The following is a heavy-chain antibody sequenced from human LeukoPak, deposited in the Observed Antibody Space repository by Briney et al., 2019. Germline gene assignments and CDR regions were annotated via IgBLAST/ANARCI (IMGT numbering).Heavy chain of an antibody. V-gene: IGHV1-24*01. CDR1: GYTLTELS. CDR2: FDPEDGET. Sequence: ASVKVSCKVSGYTLTELSMHWVRQAPGKGLEWKGGFDPEDGETIYAQKFQGRVTMTEDTSTDTAYMELSSLRSEDTAVYYCATDEAGAVAGHFDYWGQGTLVTVSS. CDR3: ATDEAGAVAGHFDY. D-gene: IGHD6-19*01. J-gene: IGHJ4*02.